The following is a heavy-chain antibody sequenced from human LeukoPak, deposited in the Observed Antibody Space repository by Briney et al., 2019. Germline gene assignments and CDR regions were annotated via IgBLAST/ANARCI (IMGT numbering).Heavy chain of an antibody. CDR3: ATSPSGPKMVRGVAYYGMDV. J-gene: IGHJ6*02. Sequence: ASVKVSCKASGYTFTSYAMNWVRQAPGQGLEWMGWIDTNTGNPTYAQGFTGRFVFSLDTSVSTAYLQISSLKAEDTAVYYCATSPSGPKMVRGVAYYGMDVWGQGTTVTVSS. V-gene: IGHV7-4-1*02. CDR1: GYTFTSYA. D-gene: IGHD3-10*01. CDR2: IDTNTGNP.